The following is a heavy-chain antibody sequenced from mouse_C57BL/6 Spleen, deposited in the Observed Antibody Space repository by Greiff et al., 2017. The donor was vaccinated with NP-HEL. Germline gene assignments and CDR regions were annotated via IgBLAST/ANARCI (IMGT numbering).Heavy chain of an antibody. CDR3: GRRGLSAWFAY. Sequence: QVQLQQPGAELVKPGASVKMSCKASGYTFTSYWITWVKQRPGQGLEWIGDIYPGSGSTNYNEKFKSKATLTVDTSSSTAYMQLRSLTSEDPAVYYRGRRGLSAWFAYWGQGTLVTVSA. J-gene: IGHJ3*01. CDR2: IYPGSGST. V-gene: IGHV1-55*01. CDR1: GYTFTSYW.